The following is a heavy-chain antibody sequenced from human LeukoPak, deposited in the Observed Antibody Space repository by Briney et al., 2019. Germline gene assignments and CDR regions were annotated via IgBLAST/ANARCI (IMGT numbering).Heavy chain of an antibody. V-gene: IGHV4-4*02. CDR2: VHLDGST. Sequence: PSEPLSLTCGVSGGSVINTNWWTWVRQPPGKGLEWIGQVHLDGSTNYNPSLESRLTMSVDASENQLSLQLTSVTAADTAVYYGARGPGRSGWYDDWGQGTLVTVSA. D-gene: IGHD3-3*01. CDR1: GGSVINTNW. J-gene: IGHJ5*02. CDR3: ARGPGRSGWYDD.